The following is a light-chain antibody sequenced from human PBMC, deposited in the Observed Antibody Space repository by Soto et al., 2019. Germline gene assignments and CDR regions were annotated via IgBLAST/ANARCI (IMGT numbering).Light chain of an antibody. Sequence: EIVLTQSPGTLSLSPGDRATLSCRASQSVVSDSLAWYQQKRGQAPRLLISGASTRAAGTPDRFSGSGSGADFTLTINRLEPEDFAVYYCQQYGSSPRTFGQGTKVEI. V-gene: IGKV3-20*01. CDR2: GAS. J-gene: IGKJ1*01. CDR3: QQYGSSPRT. CDR1: QSVVSDS.